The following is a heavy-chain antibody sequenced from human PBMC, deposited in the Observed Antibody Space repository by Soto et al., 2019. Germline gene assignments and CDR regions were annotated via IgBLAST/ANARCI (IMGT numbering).Heavy chain of an antibody. D-gene: IGHD6-13*01. CDR2: IDTSGSST. CDR3: AKDSWYFDL. J-gene: IGHJ4*02. CDR1: GFIFTNFW. V-gene: IGHV3-74*01. Sequence: GGALRGSCEASGFIFTNFWMHWVRQVPGKGLVWVSRIDTSGSSTSYADSVKGRFTISRDNAKNTVSLQMNSLRAEDTGVYYCAKDSWYFDLWSQACLVT.